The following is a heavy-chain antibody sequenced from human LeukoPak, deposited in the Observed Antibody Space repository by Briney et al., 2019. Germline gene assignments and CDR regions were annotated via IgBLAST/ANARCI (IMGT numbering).Heavy chain of an antibody. CDR1: GFTVSSNS. Sequence: GGSLRLSCTVSGFTVSSNSMSWVRQAPGKGLEWVSFIYSDNTHYSDSVKGRFTISRDNSKNTLYLQMNSLRAEDTAVYYCAKEPVILTGPLLRYFDWLSPPDAFDIWGQGTMVTVSS. CDR3: AKEPVILTGPLLRYFDWLSPPDAFDI. V-gene: IGHV3-53*01. J-gene: IGHJ3*02. D-gene: IGHD3-9*01. CDR2: IYSDNT.